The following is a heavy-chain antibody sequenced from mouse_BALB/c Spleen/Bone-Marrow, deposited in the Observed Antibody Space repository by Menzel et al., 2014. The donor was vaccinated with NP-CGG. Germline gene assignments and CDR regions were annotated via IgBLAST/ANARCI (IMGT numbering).Heavy chain of an antibody. CDR1: GFNIKDTY. J-gene: IGHJ1*01. D-gene: IGHD1-3*01. Sequence: EVQLQQSGTELVKPGASVRLSCTASGFNIKDTYMHWVKQRPEQGLQWIGRIDPANGNTKYDPKFQDKATITADTSSNTAYLQLSSLTSDDTAVYYCAGYIYGWYFDVWGAGTTVTVSS. V-gene: IGHV14-3*02. CDR3: AGYIYGWYFDV. CDR2: IDPANGNT.